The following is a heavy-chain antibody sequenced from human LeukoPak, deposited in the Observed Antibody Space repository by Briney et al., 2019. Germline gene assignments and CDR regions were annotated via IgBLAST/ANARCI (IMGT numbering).Heavy chain of an antibody. D-gene: IGHD6-13*01. V-gene: IGHV3-48*02. Sequence: YXSSSSSTIYYADSVKGRFTISRDNAKNSLYLQMNSLRDEDTAVYYCARSVSIAAAGSFDYWGQGTLVTVSS. CDR3: ARSVSIAAAGSFDY. J-gene: IGHJ4*02. CDR2: XSSSSSTI.